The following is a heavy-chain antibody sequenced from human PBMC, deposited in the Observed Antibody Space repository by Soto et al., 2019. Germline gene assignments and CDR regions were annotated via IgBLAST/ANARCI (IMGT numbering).Heavy chain of an antibody. Sequence: GESLKISCKGSGYSFTSYWIGWVRQMPGKGLEWMGIIYPGDSDTRYSPSFQGQVTISADKSISTAYLQWSSLKASDTAVYYCARVTETRPYYYYYYMDVWGKGTTVTVSS. V-gene: IGHV5-51*01. D-gene: IGHD2-21*02. CDR3: ARVTETRPYYYYYYMDV. CDR2: IYPGDSDT. J-gene: IGHJ6*03. CDR1: GYSFTSYW.